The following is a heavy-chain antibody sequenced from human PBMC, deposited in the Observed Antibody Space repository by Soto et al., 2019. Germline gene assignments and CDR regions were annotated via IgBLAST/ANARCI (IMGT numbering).Heavy chain of an antibody. CDR2: INPDNGNT. J-gene: IGHJ5*02. CDR3: ARDPRYCSGDRFYNWFGP. D-gene: IGHD2-15*01. Sequence: AAGKVSSKASGDTFTNYGINWVRQAPGQGLEWMGWINPDNGNTKFAQKVQGRVTMTTDASTSTAYMEVRSLRSDDTAVYYCARDPRYCSGDRFYNWFGPRRQGTLVP. V-gene: IGHV1-18*01. CDR1: GDTFTNYG.